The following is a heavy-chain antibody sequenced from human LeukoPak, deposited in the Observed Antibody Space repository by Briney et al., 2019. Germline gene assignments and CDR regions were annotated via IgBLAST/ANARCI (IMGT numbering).Heavy chain of an antibody. CDR2: IKQDGSMQ. V-gene: IGHV3-7*03. CDR3: AREGDAFDI. J-gene: IGHJ3*02. CDR1: GFTFSSHW. Sequence: GGSLRLSCAASGFTFSSHWMSWVRQAPGKGLEWVANIKQDGSMQYYVDSVKGRFTISRDNAKNSLYLQMNGLRAEDTAVYYCAREGDAFDIWGQGTRVTVSS.